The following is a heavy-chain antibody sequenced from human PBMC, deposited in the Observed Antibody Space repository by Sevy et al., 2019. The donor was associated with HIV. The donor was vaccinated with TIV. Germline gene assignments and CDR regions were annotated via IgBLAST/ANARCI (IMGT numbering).Heavy chain of an antibody. CDR3: GKAGGGWNYFDY. V-gene: IGHV3-23*01. CDR2: LDNSGDNT. CDR1: GFTFDNYA. D-gene: IGHD6-19*01. Sequence: GGSLRLSFAASGFTFDNYAMTWVRQTPGKGLEWVSTLDNSGDNTYNADSVKGRFTIARAKSTNTLYLQMESVRAADTAIYYCGKAGGGWNYFDYSGQGTLVTVSS. J-gene: IGHJ4*02.